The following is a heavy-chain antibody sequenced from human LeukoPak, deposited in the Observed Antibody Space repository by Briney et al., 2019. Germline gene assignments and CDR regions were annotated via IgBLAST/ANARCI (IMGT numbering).Heavy chain of an antibody. CDR3: ARVGDGEMATMVY. J-gene: IGHJ4*02. D-gene: IGHD5-24*01. CDR1: GYTFTGYY. V-gene: IGHV1-2*02. CDR2: INPNSGGT. Sequence: ASVKVSCKASGYTFTGYYMHWVRQAPGQGLERMGWINPNSGGTNYAQKFQGRVTMTRDTSISTAYMELSRLRSDDTAVYYCARVGDGEMATMVYWGQGTLVTVSS.